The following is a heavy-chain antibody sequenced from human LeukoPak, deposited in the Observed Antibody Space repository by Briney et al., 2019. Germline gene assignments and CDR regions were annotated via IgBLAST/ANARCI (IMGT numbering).Heavy chain of an antibody. D-gene: IGHD2-21*01. Sequence: PGGSLRLSCAASGFTFSSYRMHWVRQAPGKGLVWVSRINSDGSSTSYADSVKGRFTISRDNAKNTLYLQMNSLRAEDTAVYYCARVAYCGGDCYPTYHDPEPFDYWGQGTLVTVSS. CDR3: ARVAYCGGDCYPTYHDPEPFDY. CDR2: INSDGSST. V-gene: IGHV3-74*01. CDR1: GFTFSSYR. J-gene: IGHJ4*02.